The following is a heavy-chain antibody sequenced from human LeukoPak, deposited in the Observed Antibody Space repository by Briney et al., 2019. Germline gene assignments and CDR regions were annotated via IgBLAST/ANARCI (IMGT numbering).Heavy chain of an antibody. V-gene: IGHV4-39*01. CDR3: ARANYYGTSGYLNWFDP. D-gene: IGHD3-22*01. J-gene: IGHJ5*02. Sequence: SETLSLTCTVSSGSISSSSYCWGWIRQPPGKGLEWIGSIYYSGSTYYNPSLKSRVTISVDTSKNQFSLKLSSVTAADTAVYYCARANYYGTSGYLNWFDPWGQGTLVTVSS. CDR2: IYYSGST. CDR1: SGSISSSSYC.